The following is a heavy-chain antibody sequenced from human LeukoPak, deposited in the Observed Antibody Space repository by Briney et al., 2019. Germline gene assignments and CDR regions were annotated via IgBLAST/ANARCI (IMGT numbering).Heavy chain of an antibody. J-gene: IGHJ6*03. CDR3: ASFFSGTLKYYYMDV. D-gene: IGHD5-12*01. V-gene: IGHV4-39*01. Sequence: SETLSLTCTVSGGSISSSSYYWGWIRQPPGKGLEWIGSIYYSGSTYYNPSLKSRVTISVDTSKNQFSLKLSSVTAADTAVYYCASFFSGTLKYYYMDVWGKGTTVTVSS. CDR2: IYYSGST. CDR1: GGSISSSSYY.